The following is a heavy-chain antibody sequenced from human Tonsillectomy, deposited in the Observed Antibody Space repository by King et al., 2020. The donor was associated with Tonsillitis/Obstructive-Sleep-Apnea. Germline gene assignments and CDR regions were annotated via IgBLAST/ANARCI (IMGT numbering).Heavy chain of an antibody. V-gene: IGHV3-30*04. CDR2: ISYDGSNK. CDR1: GFTFSSYA. J-gene: IGHJ4*02. CDR3: ARGTYDFWSGYYPTDYFDY. D-gene: IGHD3-3*01. Sequence: QLVQSGGGVVQPGRSLRLSCAASGFTFSSYAMHWVRQAPGKGLEWVAVISYDGSNKYYADSVKGRFTISRDNSKNTLYLQMNSLRAEDTAVYYCARGTYDFWSGYYPTDYFDYWGQGTLVSVSS.